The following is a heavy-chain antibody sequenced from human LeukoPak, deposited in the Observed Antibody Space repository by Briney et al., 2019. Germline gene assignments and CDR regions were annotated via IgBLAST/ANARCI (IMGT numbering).Heavy chain of an antibody. CDR2: IYSGGTV. D-gene: IGHD3-10*01. J-gene: IGHJ4*02. Sequence: TGGSLRLSCAASGFTVSSNYMSWVRPAPGKGLEWVSVIYSGGTVYYADSVKGRFTISRDNSKNTLYLQMNSLKAEDTAVYYCARVFPYYYGSGSYYGPFDYWGQGTLVTVSS. CDR1: GFTVSSNY. V-gene: IGHV3-66*01. CDR3: ARVFPYYYGSGSYYGPFDY.